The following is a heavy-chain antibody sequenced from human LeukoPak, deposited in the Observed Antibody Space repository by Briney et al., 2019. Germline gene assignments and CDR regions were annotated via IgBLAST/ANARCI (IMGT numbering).Heavy chain of an antibody. Sequence: SETLSLTCAVSGYSISSGYYWGWIRQPPGKGLEWIGSIYHSGSTYYNPSLKSRVTISVDTSKNQFSLKLSSVTAADTAVYYCARTPRITIFGVVTLNWFDPWGQGTLVTVSS. D-gene: IGHD3-3*01. CDR2: IYHSGST. CDR3: ARTPRITIFGVVTLNWFDP. J-gene: IGHJ5*02. V-gene: IGHV4-38-2*01. CDR1: GYSISSGYY.